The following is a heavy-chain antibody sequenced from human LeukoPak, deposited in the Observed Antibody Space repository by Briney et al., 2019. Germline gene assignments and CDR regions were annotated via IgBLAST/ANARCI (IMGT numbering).Heavy chain of an antibody. CDR1: GFTFNDHA. V-gene: IGHV3-9*01. J-gene: IGHJ3*02. Sequence: PGGSLRLSCAASGFTFNDHAMYWVRQAPGKGLEWVSGMNWNSDNIGYADSVKGRFTISRDDAKNSLFLQMNSLRTEDTALYYCARASYYYDTTGLGAVDIWGQGTMVTVSS. CDR3: ARASYYYDTTGLGAVDI. CDR2: MNWNSDNI. D-gene: IGHD3-22*01.